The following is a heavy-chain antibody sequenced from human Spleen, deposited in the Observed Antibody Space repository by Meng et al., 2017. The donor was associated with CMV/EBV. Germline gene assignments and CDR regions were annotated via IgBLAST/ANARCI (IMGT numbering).Heavy chain of an antibody. CDR3: ARHGISRFLEWSLGYGMDV. CDR1: GFAVNSYY. Sequence: GESLKISCAASGFAVNSYYMSWVRQAPGKGLEWVANIKQDGSEKYYVDSVKGRSTISRDNAKNSLNLQMNSLRAEDTAVYYCARHGISRFLEWSLGYGMDVWGQGITVTVSS. J-gene: IGHJ6*02. V-gene: IGHV3-7*01. D-gene: IGHD3-3*01. CDR2: IKQDGSEK.